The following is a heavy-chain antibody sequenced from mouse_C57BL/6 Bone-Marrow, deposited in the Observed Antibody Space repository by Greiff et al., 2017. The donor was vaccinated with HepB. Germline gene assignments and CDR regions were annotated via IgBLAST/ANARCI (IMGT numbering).Heavy chain of an antibody. V-gene: IGHV1-81*01. Sequence: VQLVESGAELARPGASVKLSCKASGYTFTSYGISWVKQRTGQGLEWIGEIYPRSGNTYYNEKFKGKATLTADKSSSTAYMELRSLTSEDSAVYFCARAVVAPYFDYWGQGTTLTVSS. D-gene: IGHD1-1*01. CDR2: IYPRSGNT. CDR3: ARAVVAPYFDY. CDR1: GYTFTSYG. J-gene: IGHJ2*01.